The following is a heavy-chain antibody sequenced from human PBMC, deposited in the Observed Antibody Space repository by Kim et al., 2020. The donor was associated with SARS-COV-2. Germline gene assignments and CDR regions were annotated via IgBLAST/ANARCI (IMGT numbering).Heavy chain of an antibody. CDR3: ATDHSAPGATGGMNY. CDR2: IKQDGSEK. V-gene: IGHV3-7*01. D-gene: IGHD1-26*01. Sequence: GGSLRLSCAASGFTFSSYWMSWVRQDPGKGLEWVGNIKQDGSEKNYVDSVKGRFTVSRDNAKNSLYLQMSSLRAEDTAVYYCATDHSAPGATGGMNYWGQGTLVTVNS. J-gene: IGHJ4*02. CDR1: GFTFSSYW.